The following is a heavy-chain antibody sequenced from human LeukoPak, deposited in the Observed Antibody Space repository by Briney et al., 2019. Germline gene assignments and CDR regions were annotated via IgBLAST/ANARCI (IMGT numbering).Heavy chain of an antibody. Sequence: SETLSLTCTVSAGSISGYYWSWIRQTAGKGLEWIGRLYTSGSTNYNPSLKSRVTMSVDTSRNQFSLKLTSVTAADTAVYYCARVGMAVAESFFDYWGQGTLVTVSS. V-gene: IGHV4-4*07. D-gene: IGHD6-19*01. CDR2: LYTSGST. CDR1: AGSISGYY. J-gene: IGHJ4*02. CDR3: ARVGMAVAESFFDY.